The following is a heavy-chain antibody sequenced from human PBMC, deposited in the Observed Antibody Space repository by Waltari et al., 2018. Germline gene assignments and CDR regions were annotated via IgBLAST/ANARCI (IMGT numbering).Heavy chain of an antibody. CDR1: GGSISSSSYY. CDR2: IYYSGST. Sequence: QLQLQESGPGLVKPSETLSLTCTVSGGSISSSSYYWGRIRQPPGQGLEWIGSIYYSGSTYYNPSRKSRVTISVDTSKNQFSLKLSSVTAADTAVYYCASHMITFGGVIVIDAFDIWGQGTMVTVSS. D-gene: IGHD3-16*02. J-gene: IGHJ3*02. V-gene: IGHV4-39*07. CDR3: ASHMITFGGVIVIDAFDI.